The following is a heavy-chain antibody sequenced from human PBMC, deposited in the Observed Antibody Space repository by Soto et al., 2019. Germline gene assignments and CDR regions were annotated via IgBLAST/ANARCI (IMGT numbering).Heavy chain of an antibody. CDR1: GFTFSSYA. J-gene: IGHJ4*02. V-gene: IGHV3-23*01. Sequence: GGSLRLSCAASGFTFSSYAMSWVRQAPGKGLEWVSAISGSGGSTYYADSVKGRFTISRDNSKNTLSLQMNSLRAEDTAVYYCAPSPLSYYDYIWGSYRRTNWGQGTLVTVSS. CDR2: ISGSGGST. D-gene: IGHD3-16*02. CDR3: APSPLSYYDYIWGSYRRTN.